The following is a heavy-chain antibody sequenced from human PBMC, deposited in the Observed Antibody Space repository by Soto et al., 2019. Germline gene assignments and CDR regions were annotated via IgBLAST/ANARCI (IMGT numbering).Heavy chain of an antibody. V-gene: IGHV3-9*01. CDR3: AKDLVVGQQLGSSYFDY. Sequence: LRLSCVASGFGFDDYAMHWVRQAPGRGLEWVSGISWNSGRIGYADSVKGRFTISRDNAKNSLHLQMNSLRPEDTALYYCAKDLVVGQQLGSSYFDYWGQGTLVTVSS. D-gene: IGHD6-13*01. CDR2: ISWNSGRI. J-gene: IGHJ4*01. CDR1: GFGFDDYA.